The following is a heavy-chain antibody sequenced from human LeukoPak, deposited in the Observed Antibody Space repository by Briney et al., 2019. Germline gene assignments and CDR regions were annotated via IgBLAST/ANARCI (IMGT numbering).Heavy chain of an antibody. V-gene: IGHV4-61*02. Sequence: PSETLSLTCTVSGGSISSGDYYWSWIRQPAGKGLEWIGRIYTSGSTNYNPSLKSRVTMSVDTSKNQFSLKLSSVTAADTAVYYCARDIARGGDYWGQGTLVTVSS. J-gene: IGHJ4*02. D-gene: IGHD2-21*01. CDR2: IYTSGST. CDR3: ARDIARGGDY. CDR1: GGSISSGDYY.